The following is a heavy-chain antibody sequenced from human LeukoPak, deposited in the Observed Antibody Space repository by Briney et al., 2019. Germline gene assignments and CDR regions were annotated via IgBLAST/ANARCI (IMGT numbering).Heavy chain of an antibody. V-gene: IGHV4-39*07. CDR1: GGFISSSSYY. CDR2: IYYSGST. D-gene: IGHD2-21*02. J-gene: IGHJ4*02. CDR3: ARIPYCGGDCYFGTFDY. Sequence: SETLSLTCTVSGGFISSSSYYWGWIRQPPGKGLEWIGSIYYSGSTYYNPSLKSRVTISVDTSKNQFSLKLSSVTAADTAVYHCARIPYCGGDCYFGTFDYWGQGTLVTVSS.